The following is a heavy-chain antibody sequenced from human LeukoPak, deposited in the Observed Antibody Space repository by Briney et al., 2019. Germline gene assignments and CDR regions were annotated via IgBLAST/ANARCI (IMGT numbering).Heavy chain of an antibody. CDR1: GGSISSSSYY. Sequence: SETLSLTCTVSGGSISSSSYYWGWIRQPPGKGLEWIGSIYYSGSTYYNPSLKSRVTISVDTSKNQFSLKLSSVTAADTAVYYCARHVAMVRGHIKNWFDPWGQRTLVTVSS. CDR2: IYYSGST. V-gene: IGHV4-39*01. D-gene: IGHD3-10*01. J-gene: IGHJ5*02. CDR3: ARHVAMVRGHIKNWFDP.